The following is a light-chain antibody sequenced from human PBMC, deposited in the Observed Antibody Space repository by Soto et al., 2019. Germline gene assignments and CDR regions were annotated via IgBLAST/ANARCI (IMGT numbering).Light chain of an antibody. CDR2: GAS. Sequence: EILMTQSPATLSVSPGERATLSCRASQSVSTNLAWYQQKPGQAPRLLIYGASTRATGIPARFGGSGSGTEFTLTISSLQSEDFAVYYCQHYNNWPFTFGGGTKVDIK. J-gene: IGKJ4*01. CDR3: QHYNNWPFT. V-gene: IGKV3-15*01. CDR1: QSVSTN.